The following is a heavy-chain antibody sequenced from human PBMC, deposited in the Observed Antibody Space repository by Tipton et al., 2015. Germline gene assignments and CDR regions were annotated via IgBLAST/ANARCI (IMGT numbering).Heavy chain of an antibody. CDR2: VSHSDTS. CDR3: ARDLEHGMDV. Sequence: PGLVKPSETLSLICSVSGSSVSSGNYYWSWIRQPPGKGLEWIGYVSHSDTSHYNPSLKSRVTISVDTSKNQFSLTLNSVAAADTAVYYCARDLEHGMDVWGHGTTVTVSS. D-gene: IGHD5-24*01. J-gene: IGHJ6*02. CDR1: GSSVSSGNYY. V-gene: IGHV4-61*01.